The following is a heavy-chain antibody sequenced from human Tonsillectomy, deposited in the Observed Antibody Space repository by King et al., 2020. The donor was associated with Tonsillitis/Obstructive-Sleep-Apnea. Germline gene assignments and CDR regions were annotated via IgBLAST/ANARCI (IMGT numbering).Heavy chain of an antibody. J-gene: IGHJ4*02. CDR3: AGDGSSSWPRGYFDY. CDR1: GFTFSSYE. Sequence: VQLVESGGGLVQPGGSLRLSCAASGFTFSSYEMNWVRQTPGKGLEWVSYISTSGSTIYYADSVKGRFTISRDNAKNSLYLQMNSLRAEDTAVYYCAGDGSSSWPRGYFDYWGQGTLVTVSS. D-gene: IGHD6-13*01. V-gene: IGHV3-48*03. CDR2: ISTSGSTI.